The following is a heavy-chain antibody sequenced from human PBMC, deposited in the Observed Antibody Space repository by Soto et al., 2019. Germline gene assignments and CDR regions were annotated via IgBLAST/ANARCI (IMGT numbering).Heavy chain of an antibody. V-gene: IGHV3-72*01. Sequence: GGSLRLSCAASGFTFSDHYMDWVRQAPGKGLEWVGRTRNKANSHTTEYAASVKGRFTISRDDSKNSLYLQMNSLKTEDTALYYCARATTVTDYWGQGTLVTVSS. D-gene: IGHD4-17*01. J-gene: IGHJ4*02. CDR3: ARATTVTDY. CDR1: GFTFSDHY. CDR2: TRNKANSHTT.